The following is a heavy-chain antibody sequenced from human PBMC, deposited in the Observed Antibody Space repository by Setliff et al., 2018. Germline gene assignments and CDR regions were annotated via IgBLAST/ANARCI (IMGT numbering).Heavy chain of an antibody. CDR1: GFTFTSYW. J-gene: IGHJ3*02. D-gene: IGHD3-3*01. CDR2: IKQDGSEK. V-gene: IGHV3-7*01. Sequence: GESLKISCEASGFTFTSYWVSWVRQAPGKGLEWAANIKQDGSEKYYVDSVKGRFAISRDNAKNSLYLQMNSLRAEDTAMYYCARDATYYDFWSDYSPDAFDIWGQGTMVTVSS. CDR3: ARDATYYDFWSDYSPDAFDI.